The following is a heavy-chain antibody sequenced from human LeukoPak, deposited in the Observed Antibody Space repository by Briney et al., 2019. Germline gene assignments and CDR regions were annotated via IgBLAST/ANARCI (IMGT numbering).Heavy chain of an antibody. CDR3: ASIYTSAFDY. D-gene: IGHD2-2*02. J-gene: IGHJ4*02. V-gene: IGHV4-34*01. CDR2: INHSGST. Sequence: PSETLSLTCAVYGGSFSGYYWSWIRQPPGKGLEWIGEINHSGSTNYNPSLKSRVTISVDTSKNQFSLKRSSMTAADTAVYYCASIYTSAFDYWGQGTLVTVSS. CDR1: GGSFSGYY.